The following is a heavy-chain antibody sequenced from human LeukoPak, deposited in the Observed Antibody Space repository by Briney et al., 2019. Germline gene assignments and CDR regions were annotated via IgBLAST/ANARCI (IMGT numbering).Heavy chain of an antibody. CDR2: IRRGTNNYTT. Sequence: GGSLRLSCAASGFTFSDYILDWVRQAPGKGLEWVGRIRRGTNNYTTEYAASVKGRFIISRDDSKNSLYLHMNSLKTEDTAVYHCTRDGGDSTKTAFDMWGQGTMVTVSS. J-gene: IGHJ3*02. CDR1: GFTFSDYI. D-gene: IGHD2/OR15-2a*01. CDR3: TRDGGDSTKTAFDM. V-gene: IGHV3-72*01.